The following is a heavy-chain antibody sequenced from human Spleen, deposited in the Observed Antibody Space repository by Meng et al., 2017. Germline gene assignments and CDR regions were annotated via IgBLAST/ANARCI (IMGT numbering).Heavy chain of an antibody. V-gene: IGHV1-8*01. J-gene: IGHJ4*02. CDR1: GYTFNSYD. D-gene: IGHD3-22*01. CDR2: MNPNSSNT. CDR3: ASGSSGYYYEGY. Sequence: QVQLVQSGAEVNKPGAAVKVSCKASGYTFNSYDINGVRQATGQGLEWMGWMNPNSSNTGYAQKFQGRVTMTRNTSISTAYMELSSLRSEDTAVYYCASGSSGYYYEGYWGQGTLVTVSS.